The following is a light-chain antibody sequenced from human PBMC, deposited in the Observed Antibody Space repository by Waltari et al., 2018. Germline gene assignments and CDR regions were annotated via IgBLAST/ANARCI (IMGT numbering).Light chain of an antibody. CDR1: QGIRND. CDR2: AAS. J-gene: IGKJ3*01. Sequence: AIQMTQSPSSLSASVGDRVTITCRASQGIRNDLGWYQQKPGKAPKVLIYAASSVQSEVPSRFSGSGSGTDFTLTISSLQPEDFATYYCLQDHNYPFTVGPGTKVEIK. CDR3: LQDHNYPFT. V-gene: IGKV1-6*01.